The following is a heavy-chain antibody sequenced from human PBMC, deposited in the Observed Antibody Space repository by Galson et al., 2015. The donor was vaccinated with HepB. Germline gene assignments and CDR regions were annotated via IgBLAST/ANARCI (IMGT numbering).Heavy chain of an antibody. V-gene: IGHV3-30-3*01. Sequence: SLRLSCAASGFTFSSYAMHWVRQAPGKGLEWVAVISYDGSNKYYADSVKGRFTISRDNSKNTLYLQMNSLRAEDTAVYYCARDPHSSSWTPYFDYWGQGTLVTVSS. D-gene: IGHD6-13*01. J-gene: IGHJ4*02. CDR3: ARDPHSSSWTPYFDY. CDR2: ISYDGSNK. CDR1: GFTFSSYA.